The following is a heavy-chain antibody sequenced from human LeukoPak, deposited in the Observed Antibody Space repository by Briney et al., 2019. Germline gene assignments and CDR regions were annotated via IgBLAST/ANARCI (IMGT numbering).Heavy chain of an antibody. Sequence: GGSLRLSCAASGFTFSSYALNWVRQAPGKGLEWVSAISGSGGSTYYADSVRGRFTISRDNSKNTLYLNMNNLRAEDTAIYYCAKERAAAQGDYWGQGTLVTVFS. CDR1: GFTFSSYA. V-gene: IGHV3-23*01. CDR2: ISGSGGST. J-gene: IGHJ4*02. CDR3: AKERAAAQGDY. D-gene: IGHD2-15*01.